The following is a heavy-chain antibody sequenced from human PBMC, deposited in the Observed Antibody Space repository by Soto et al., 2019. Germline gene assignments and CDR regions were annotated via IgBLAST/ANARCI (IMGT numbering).Heavy chain of an antibody. V-gene: IGHV1-69*08. CDR2: IIPILGIA. J-gene: IGHJ6*02. D-gene: IGHD1-1*01. CDR1: GGTFSSYT. Sequence: QVQLVQSGAEVKKPGSSVKVSCKASGGTFSSYTISWVRQAPGQGLEWMGRIIPILGIANYAQKFQGRVTITADKTTSTAYMELSSLRSEDTAVYYCARDQPHNWNEGYYYGMDVWGQGTTVTVSS. CDR3: ARDQPHNWNEGYYYGMDV.